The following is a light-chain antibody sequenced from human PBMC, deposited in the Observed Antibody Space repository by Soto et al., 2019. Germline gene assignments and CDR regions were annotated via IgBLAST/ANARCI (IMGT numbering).Light chain of an antibody. CDR3: QQYYSDTRT. Sequence: ISMTQSPSSLSASPGDRVTVTXRARQGVGLYLAWYQQEPGXPPKXXXDYXSTLQRGGPSRFSGSGSGTDFTLTISCLQSEDFATYYCQQYYSDTRTFGQGTRLEIK. V-gene: IGKV1-8*01. J-gene: IGKJ5*01. CDR2: YXS. CDR1: QGVGLY.